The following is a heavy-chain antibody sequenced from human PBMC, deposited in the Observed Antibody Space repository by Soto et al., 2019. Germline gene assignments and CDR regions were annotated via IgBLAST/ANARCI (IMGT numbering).Heavy chain of an antibody. CDR2: ISGSGGRT. Sequence: GSLRLSCAASGFTFSDYAMSWVRQGPGKGLEWVSTISGSGGRTFYADSVKGRFTISRDNSKNTLYLQMNSLRAEDTAVYYCAKRAQIYDPGYYFDFWGQGTPVTVSS. CDR3: AKRAQIYDPGYYFDF. D-gene: IGHD5-12*01. V-gene: IGHV3-23*01. CDR1: GFTFSDYA. J-gene: IGHJ4*02.